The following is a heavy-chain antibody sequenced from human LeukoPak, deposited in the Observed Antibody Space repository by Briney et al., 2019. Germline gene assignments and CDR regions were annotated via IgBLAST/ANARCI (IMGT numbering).Heavy chain of an antibody. J-gene: IGHJ5*02. CDR1: GGSISSYY. CDR3: AREDYDFWSGYPHNWFDP. CDR2: IYTSGST. V-gene: IGHV4-4*07. Sequence: NPSETLSPTCTVSGGSISSYYWSWIRQPAGKGLEWIGRIYTSGSTNYNPSLKSRVTMSVDTSKNQFSLKLSSVTAADTAVYYCAREDYDFWSGYPHNWFDPWGQGTLVTVSS. D-gene: IGHD3-3*01.